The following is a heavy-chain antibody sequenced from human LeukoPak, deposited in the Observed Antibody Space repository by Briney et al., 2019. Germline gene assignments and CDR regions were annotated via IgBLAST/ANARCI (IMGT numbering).Heavy chain of an antibody. CDR2: IKQDGSEK. D-gene: IGHD3-22*01. V-gene: IGHV3-7*03. Sequence: GGSLRLSCAASGFTFSSYWMSWVRQAPGKGLEWVANIKQDGSEKYYVDSVKGRFTISRDNSKNTLYLQMNSLRAEDTAVYYCAREARYYDSSGYYYPDYWGQGTLVTVSS. J-gene: IGHJ4*02. CDR3: AREARYYDSSGYYYPDY. CDR1: GFTFSSYW.